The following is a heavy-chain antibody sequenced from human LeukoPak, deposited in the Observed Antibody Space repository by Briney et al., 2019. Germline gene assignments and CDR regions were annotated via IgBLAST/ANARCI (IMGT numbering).Heavy chain of an antibody. CDR1: GGSISSYY. CDR3: ARQGRVLWELLGYFDY. J-gene: IGHJ4*02. CDR2: IYYSGST. Sequence: SETLSLTCTVSGGSISSYYWSWIRQPPGKGLEWIGYIYYSGSTNYNPSPKSRVTISVDTSKNQFSLKLSSVTAADTAVYYCARQGRVLWELLGYFDYWGQGTLVTVSS. V-gene: IGHV4-59*08. D-gene: IGHD1-26*01.